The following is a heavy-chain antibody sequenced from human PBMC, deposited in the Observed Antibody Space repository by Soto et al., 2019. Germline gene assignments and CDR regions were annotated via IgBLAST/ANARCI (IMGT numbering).Heavy chain of an antibody. J-gene: IGHJ5*02. Sequence: QVRLVQSGAEVKRPGASVKVSCRASGYTFVDYALHWVRQAPGQGPEWVGWMNPKTGNIKSSHKFEDRVSITRDTATSTAYMELSGLRSEDTAVYFCTREAVVAENWFDPWGQGTLVTVSS. CDR3: TREAVVAENWFDP. V-gene: IGHV1-3*01. CDR1: GYTFVDYA. D-gene: IGHD3-22*01. CDR2: MNPKTGNI.